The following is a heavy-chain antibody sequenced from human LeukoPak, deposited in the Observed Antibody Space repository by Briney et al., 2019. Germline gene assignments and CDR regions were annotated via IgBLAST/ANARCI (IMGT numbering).Heavy chain of an antibody. CDR2: ISASGGST. J-gene: IGHJ6*03. V-gene: IGHV3-23*01. CDR1: GFTLSSYA. D-gene: IGHD3-10*01. Sequence: GGSVRLSCAASGFTLSSYAMSWVRQAPGQGLEWVSSISASGGSTNYADSVKGRFTISRDNSKNTVYLQMNSLRAEDTAVYYCAKVMKGSERLTMVRGVIIKTAGLYYMDVWGKGTTVTVSS. CDR3: AKVMKGSERLTMVRGVIIKTAGLYYMDV.